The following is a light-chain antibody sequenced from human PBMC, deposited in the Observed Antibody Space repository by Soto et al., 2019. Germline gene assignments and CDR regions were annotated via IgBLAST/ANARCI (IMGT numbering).Light chain of an antibody. CDR3: QQRNVWPPIT. CDR2: GAS. J-gene: IGKJ5*01. CDR1: QSVSSN. V-gene: IGKV3-15*01. Sequence: ETVMTQSPVTLSVSPGERATLSCRASQSVSSNLAWYQQKPGQAPRLLIYGASTRATGISDRFSGSRSGTEFTLTINNLEPEDFAVYYCQQRNVWPPITFGQGTRLEIK.